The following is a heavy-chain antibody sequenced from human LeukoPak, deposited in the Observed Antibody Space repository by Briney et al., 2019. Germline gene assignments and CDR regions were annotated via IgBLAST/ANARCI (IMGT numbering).Heavy chain of an antibody. V-gene: IGHV1-2*02. D-gene: IGHD6-13*01. CDR3: ASGEGIAAAGIFY. CDR1: GYTFTGYY. CDR2: INPNSGGT. Sequence: ASVKVSCKASGYTFTGYYMHWVRQAPGQGLEWMGWINPNSGGTDYAQKFQGRVTMTRDTSISTAHMELSRLRSDDTAVYYCASGEGIAAAGIFYWGQGTLVTVSS. J-gene: IGHJ4*02.